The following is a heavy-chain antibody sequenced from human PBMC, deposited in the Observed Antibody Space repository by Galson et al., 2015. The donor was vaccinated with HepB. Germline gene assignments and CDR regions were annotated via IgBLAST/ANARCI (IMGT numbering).Heavy chain of an antibody. V-gene: IGHV3-64D*06. J-gene: IGHJ4*02. Sequence: SLRLSCAASGFTFSNFAMHWVRQAPGKGLEYVSAISRNGDSTYYADSVKGRFTISRDNSKNTLYLQMNSLRAEDTAVYYCAKKDIVLMVYAMPHFDYWGQGTLVTVSS. CDR3: AKKDIVLMVYAMPHFDY. D-gene: IGHD2-8*01. CDR2: ISRNGDST. CDR1: GFTFSNFA.